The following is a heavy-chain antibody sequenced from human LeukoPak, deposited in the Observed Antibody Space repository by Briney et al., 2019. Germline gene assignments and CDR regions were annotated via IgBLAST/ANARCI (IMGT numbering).Heavy chain of an antibody. CDR3: ARHVLAQGLVRSGWFDP. Sequence: SETLSLTCTVSGGSISSYYWSWIRQPPGKGLEWIGYIYYSGSTNYNPSLKSRVTISVDTSKNQFSLKLSSVTAADTAVYYCARHVLAQGLVRSGWFDPWGQGTLVTVSS. V-gene: IGHV4-59*08. CDR2: IYYSGST. J-gene: IGHJ5*02. D-gene: IGHD6-19*01. CDR1: GGSISSYY.